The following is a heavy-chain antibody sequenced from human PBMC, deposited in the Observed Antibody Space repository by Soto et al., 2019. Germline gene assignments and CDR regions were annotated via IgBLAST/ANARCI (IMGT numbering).Heavy chain of an antibody. CDR2: INPNSGGT. V-gene: IGHV1-2*04. Sequence: ASVKVSCKASGYTFTSYYMHWVRQAPGQGLEWMGWINPNSGGTNYAQKFQGWVTMTRDTSISTAYMELSRLRSDDTAVYYCARAGKYDILTGYYYYYYYGMDVWGQGTTVTVSS. CDR3: ARAGKYDILTGYYYYYYYGMDV. CDR1: GYTFTSYY. J-gene: IGHJ6*02. D-gene: IGHD3-9*01.